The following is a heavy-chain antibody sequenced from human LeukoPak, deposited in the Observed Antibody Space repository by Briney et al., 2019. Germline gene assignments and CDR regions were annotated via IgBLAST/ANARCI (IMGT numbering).Heavy chain of an antibody. Sequence: SETLSLTCTVSGGSVSSGSYHWSWIRQPPGKGLEWIGYIYYSGSTNYNPSLKSRVTISVDTSKNQFSLKLSSVTAADTAVYYCARGSGYSSGWYVYWGQGTLVTVSS. CDR1: GGSVSSGSYH. CDR2: IYYSGST. V-gene: IGHV4-61*01. CDR3: ARGSGYSSGWYVY. J-gene: IGHJ4*02. D-gene: IGHD6-19*01.